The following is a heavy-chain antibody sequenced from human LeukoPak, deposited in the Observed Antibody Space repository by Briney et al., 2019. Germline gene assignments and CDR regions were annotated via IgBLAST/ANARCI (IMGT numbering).Heavy chain of an antibody. CDR1: GYSFTAYF. Sequence: GASVKVSCKTSGYSFTAYFIHWVRQAPGQGLEWMGWINPNSGGTKYTQKFQDRVTMTRDTSITTAHMELSSLRSDDTAVYYCARAAGPWGQGTLVTVSS. CDR3: ARAAGP. CDR2: INPNSGGT. V-gene: IGHV1-2*02. D-gene: IGHD3-10*01. J-gene: IGHJ5*02.